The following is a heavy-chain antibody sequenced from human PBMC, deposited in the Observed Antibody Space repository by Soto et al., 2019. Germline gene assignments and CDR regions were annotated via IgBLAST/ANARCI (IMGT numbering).Heavy chain of an antibody. CDR3: AREDQNYYDRSGYFH. J-gene: IGHJ4*02. V-gene: IGHV4-31*03. Sequence: QVQLQESGPGLVKPSQTLSLTCSVSGGSISSGSFYWTWIRHHPGKGLEWIGYIHSSGSTYYNPSLKGRVSMSVDTSKNHFSLKLSSVTAADTAVYYCAREDQNYYDRSGYFHWGQGTLVTVSS. CDR2: IHSSGST. CDR1: GGSISSGSFY. D-gene: IGHD3-22*01.